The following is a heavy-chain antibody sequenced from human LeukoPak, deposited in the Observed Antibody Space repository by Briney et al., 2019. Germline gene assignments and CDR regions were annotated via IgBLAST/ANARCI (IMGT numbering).Heavy chain of an antibody. D-gene: IGHD3-10*01. CDR2: ISSSGSTI. Sequence: GGSLRLSCAASGFTFSSYEMNWVRQAPGKGLEWVSYISSSGSTIYYADSVKGRFTISRDNAKKSLYLRMNSLRAEDTAVYYCARADYGSALDYWGQGTLVTVSS. V-gene: IGHV3-48*03. J-gene: IGHJ4*02. CDR3: ARADYGSALDY. CDR1: GFTFSSYE.